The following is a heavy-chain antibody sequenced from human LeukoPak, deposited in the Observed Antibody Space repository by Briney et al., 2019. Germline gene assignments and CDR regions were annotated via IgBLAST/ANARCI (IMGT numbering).Heavy chain of an antibody. CDR1: GFTFSSYD. J-gene: IGHJ3*02. CDR2: IGTAGDT. D-gene: IGHD4-17*01. V-gene: IGHV3-13*01. Sequence: LPGGSLRLSCAASGFTFSSYDMHWVRQATGKGLEWVSAIGTAGDTYYPGSVKSRFTISRENAKNSLYLQMNSLRAGDTAVYYCARGYYGDYTPSDAFDIWGQGTMVTVSS. CDR3: ARGYYGDYTPSDAFDI.